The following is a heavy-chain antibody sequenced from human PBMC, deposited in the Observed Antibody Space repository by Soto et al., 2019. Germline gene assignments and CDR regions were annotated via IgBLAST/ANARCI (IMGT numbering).Heavy chain of an antibody. J-gene: IGHJ4*02. CDR2: IYYSEVT. Sequence: QVQLQESGPGLVKPSQTLSLICTVSGGSISRSDYYWTWIRQPPGKGLEWIGYIYYSEVTYYNPSLESRISISLDASKNQFSLRLSSVTGADTAVYYCARDTYGYGQTDYWGQGMLVTVSS. CDR1: GGSISRSDYY. CDR3: ARDTYGYGQTDY. D-gene: IGHD5-18*01. V-gene: IGHV4-30-4*01.